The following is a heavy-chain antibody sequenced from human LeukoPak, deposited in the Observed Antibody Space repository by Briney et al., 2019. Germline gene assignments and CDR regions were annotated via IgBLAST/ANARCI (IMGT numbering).Heavy chain of an antibody. V-gene: IGHV1-2*02. CDR3: ARVRDRMTGYKFDY. CDR1: GYTFAGYY. CDR2: INPNSTTT. D-gene: IGHD5-18*01. J-gene: IGHJ4*02. Sequence: ASVKVSCKASGYTFAGYYIHWVRQAPGQGLEWLGWINPNSTTTHYEQKFQGRVTMTRGTSISTAYMELRRLRSDDTAMYYCARVRDRMTGYKFDYWGQGTLVTVSS.